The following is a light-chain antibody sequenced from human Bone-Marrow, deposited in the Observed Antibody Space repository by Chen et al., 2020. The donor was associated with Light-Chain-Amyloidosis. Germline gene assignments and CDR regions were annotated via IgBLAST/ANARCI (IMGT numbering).Light chain of an antibody. CDR1: NIGSTS. J-gene: IGLJ3*02. Sequence: SYVLTQPSSVSVAPGQSATIACGGNNIGSTSVHWYQQPPGQAPLLVVYDDSDRPSGIPERLSGSTSGHTATLTSSRVEAGDEADYYCQVWDRSSDRPVFGGGTKLTV. V-gene: IGLV3-21*02. CDR3: QVWDRSSDRPV. CDR2: DDS.